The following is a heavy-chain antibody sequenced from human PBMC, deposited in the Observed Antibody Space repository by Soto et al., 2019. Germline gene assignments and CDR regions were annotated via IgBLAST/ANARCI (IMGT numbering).Heavy chain of an antibody. CDR2: ISYDGSNK. Sequence: QVQLVESGGGGVQPGRSLRLSCAASGFTFSSYGMHWVRQAPGKGLEWVAVISYDGSNKYYADSVKGRFTISRDNSKNTLYLQMNSLRAEDTAVYYCAKDLNWQQLDPTNFDYWGQGTLVTVSS. CDR1: GFTFSSYG. J-gene: IGHJ4*02. V-gene: IGHV3-30*18. CDR3: AKDLNWQQLDPTNFDY. D-gene: IGHD6-13*01.